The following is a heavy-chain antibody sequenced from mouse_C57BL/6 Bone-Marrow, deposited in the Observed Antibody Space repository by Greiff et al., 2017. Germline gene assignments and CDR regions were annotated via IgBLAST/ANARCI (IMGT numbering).Heavy chain of an antibody. D-gene: IGHD1-1*01. CDR2: INPNNGGT. Sequence: VQLQQSGPELVKPGASVKISCKASGYTFTDYYMNWVKQSHGKSLEWIGDINPNNGGTSYNQKFKGKATLTVDKSYSTAYMELRSLTSEDSAVYYCAREYYCGSKVAWFAYWGQGTLVTVSA. J-gene: IGHJ3*01. V-gene: IGHV1-26*01. CDR1: GYTFTDYY. CDR3: AREYYCGSKVAWFAY.